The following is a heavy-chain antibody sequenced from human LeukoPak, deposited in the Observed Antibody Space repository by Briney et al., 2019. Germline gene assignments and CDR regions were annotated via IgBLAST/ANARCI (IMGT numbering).Heavy chain of an antibody. D-gene: IGHD2-2*01. CDR3: ARRIYCSSTTCLGAFDI. Sequence: GESLKISCKGSGYSFTTYWIGWVRQMPGKGLEWMGIIYPGDYETRYSPSFQGQVTISADKSISTAYLQWSSLKASDTAMYYCARRIYCSSTTCLGAFDIWGQGTMVTVSS. J-gene: IGHJ3*02. V-gene: IGHV5-51*01. CDR2: IYPGDYET. CDR1: GYSFTTYW.